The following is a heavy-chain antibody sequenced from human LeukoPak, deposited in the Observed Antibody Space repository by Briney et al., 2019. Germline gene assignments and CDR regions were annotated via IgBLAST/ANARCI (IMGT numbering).Heavy chain of an antibody. J-gene: IGHJ5*02. CDR2: ISSSSSYI. V-gene: IGHV3-21*01. CDR3: ARDYYGSGSRDVDP. D-gene: IGHD3-10*01. CDR1: GFTSSSYS. Sequence: GGSLRLSCAASGFTSSSYSMNWVRQAPGKGLEWVSSISSSSSYIHYADSVKGRFTISRDNAKNSLYLQMNSLRAEDTAVYYCARDYYGSGSRDVDPWGQGTLVTVSS.